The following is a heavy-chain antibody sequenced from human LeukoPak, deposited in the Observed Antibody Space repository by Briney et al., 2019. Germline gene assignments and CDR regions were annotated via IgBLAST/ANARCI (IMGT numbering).Heavy chain of an antibody. V-gene: IGHV4-59*01. J-gene: IGHJ4*02. D-gene: IGHD6-19*01. CDR2: INYSGST. CDR1: GGSISSDF. Sequence: SETLSLTCSVSGGSISSDFWNWIRQPPGKGLEWIGYINYSGSTNYNHNPSLKSRVTISVDTSKNQFSLKLSSVTAADTAVYYCARGIAVAGSDYWGQGTPVTVSS. CDR3: ARGIAVAGSDY.